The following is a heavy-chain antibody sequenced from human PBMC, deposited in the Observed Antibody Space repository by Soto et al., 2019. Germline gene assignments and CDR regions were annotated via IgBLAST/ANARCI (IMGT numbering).Heavy chain of an antibody. Sequence: GGSLRLSCAASGFTFSSYGMHWVRQAPGKGLEWVAVISYDGSNKYYADSVKGRFTISRDNAKNTLYLQMNSLRAEDTAVYYCAVAVAGPTAIGYWGQGTLVTVSS. CDR2: ISYDGSNK. V-gene: IGHV3-30*03. CDR3: AVAVAGPTAIGY. D-gene: IGHD6-19*01. J-gene: IGHJ4*02. CDR1: GFTFSSYG.